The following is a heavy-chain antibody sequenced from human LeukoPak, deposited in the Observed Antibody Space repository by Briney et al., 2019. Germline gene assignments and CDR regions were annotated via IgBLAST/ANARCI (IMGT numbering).Heavy chain of an antibody. Sequence: ASVKVSCKASGYSFTGYYMHWVRQAPGQGLEWVGWINPSSGVTNAAQKFQGRVTMTRDTSFSTAYMELSRLRSDDTAVYYCAREGGLQQLADVFDIWGLGTLVTVSS. D-gene: IGHD4-11*01. CDR1: GYSFTGYY. J-gene: IGHJ3*02. V-gene: IGHV1-2*02. CDR3: AREGGLQQLADVFDI. CDR2: INPSSGVT.